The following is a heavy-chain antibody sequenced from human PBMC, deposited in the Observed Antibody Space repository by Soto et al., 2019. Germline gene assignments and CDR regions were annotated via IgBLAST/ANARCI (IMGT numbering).Heavy chain of an antibody. CDR3: ARGHWSETTADCYLDY. CDR2: IDAGNGRT. V-gene: IGHV1-3*01. Sequence: ASVKVSCTASGYTFTKSAIHWVRQAPGQRPEWMGWIDAGNGRTKYSEKFQGRVTITRDTSASTAFMELSSLGSEDTAVYNCARGHWSETTADCYLDYWGQGTPVTVSS. D-gene: IGHD1-1*01. J-gene: IGHJ4*02. CDR1: GYTFTKSA.